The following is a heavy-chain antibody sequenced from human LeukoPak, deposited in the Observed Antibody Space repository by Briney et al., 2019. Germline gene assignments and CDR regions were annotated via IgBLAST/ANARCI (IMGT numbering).Heavy chain of an antibody. D-gene: IGHD1-26*01. V-gene: IGHV3-9*03. J-gene: IGHJ6*03. CDR3: AKSSGSYYYYYMDV. Sequence: PGRSLRLSCAASGFTFDDYAMHWVRQAPGKGLEWVSGISWNSGSIGYADSVKGRFTISRDNAKNSLYLQMNRLRAEDMALYYCAKSSGSYYYYYMDVWGKGTTVTVSS. CDR2: ISWNSGSI. CDR1: GFTFDDYA.